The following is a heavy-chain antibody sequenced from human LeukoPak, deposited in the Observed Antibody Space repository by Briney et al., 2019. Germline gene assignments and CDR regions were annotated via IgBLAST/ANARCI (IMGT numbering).Heavy chain of an antibody. Sequence: SETLSLTCTVSGGSFSIYYWSWIRQPAGKGLEWIGRIYTSGSTNYNPSLKSRVTMSVDTSKNQFSLNLNSVTAADTAVYYCARGPTTVTGAFDYWGQGTLVTVSS. CDR3: ARGPTTVTGAFDY. D-gene: IGHD4-17*01. V-gene: IGHV4-4*07. CDR2: IYTSGST. CDR1: GGSFSIYY. J-gene: IGHJ4*02.